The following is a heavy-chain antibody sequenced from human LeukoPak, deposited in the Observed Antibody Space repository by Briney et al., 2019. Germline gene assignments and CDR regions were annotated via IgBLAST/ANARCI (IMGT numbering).Heavy chain of an antibody. D-gene: IGHD4-17*01. CDR1: GGSLNSYY. CDR3: AREGRYGDYEGY. CDR2: IYSGGST. V-gene: IGHV4-4*07. J-gene: IGHJ4*02. Sequence: PSETLSLTYTVSGGSLNSYYWSWIRQPAGKGLEWIGRIYSGGSTNYNPSLKSRVTLSVDTSKNQFSLRLSSLTVADTAVYYCAREGRYGDYEGYWGQGTLVTVSS.